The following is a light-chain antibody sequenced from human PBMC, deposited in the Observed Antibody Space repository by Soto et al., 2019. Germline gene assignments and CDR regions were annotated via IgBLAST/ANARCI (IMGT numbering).Light chain of an antibody. Sequence: EIVLTQSPGTLSLSPGETATLSCRASQSVTKRFLTWYQQKLGQGPRLIIYGASSRATGIPDRFSGGGSGTDFTLTINRLEPEDFAVYYCQQYGESSYAFGQGTKLQIK. V-gene: IGKV3-20*01. CDR3: QQYGESSYA. CDR2: GAS. J-gene: IGKJ2*01. CDR1: QSVTKRF.